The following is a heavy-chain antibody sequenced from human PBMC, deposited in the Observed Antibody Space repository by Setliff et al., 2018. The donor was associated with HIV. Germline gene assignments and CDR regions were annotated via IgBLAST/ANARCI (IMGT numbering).Heavy chain of an antibody. J-gene: IGHJ4*02. CDR2: INPNNGGT. CDR3: ARDYYDISGYIFFPGLPDY. D-gene: IGHD3-22*01. V-gene: IGHV1-2*02. CDR1: GYTFTGYY. Sequence: ASVKVSCKASGYTFTGYYMHWVRQAPGQGLEWMGWINPNNGGTNYAQKFQGRVTMTRDTSISTAYMELSRLISDDTAVYYCARDYYDISGYIFFPGLPDYWGQGTLVTVS.